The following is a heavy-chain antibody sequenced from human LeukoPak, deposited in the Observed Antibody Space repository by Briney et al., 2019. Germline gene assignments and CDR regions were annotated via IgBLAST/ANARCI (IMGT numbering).Heavy chain of an antibody. CDR2: IYYSGST. V-gene: IGHV4-39*01. J-gene: IGHJ4*02. CDR1: GGSISSSSYY. D-gene: IGHD6-13*01. Sequence: SETLSLTCTVSGGSISSSSYYWGWIRQPPGTGLEWIGSIYYSGSTYYNPSLKSRVTISVDTSKNQFSLKLSSVTAADTAVYYCASRAAAGTSDFDYWGQGTLVTVSS. CDR3: ASRAAAGTSDFDY.